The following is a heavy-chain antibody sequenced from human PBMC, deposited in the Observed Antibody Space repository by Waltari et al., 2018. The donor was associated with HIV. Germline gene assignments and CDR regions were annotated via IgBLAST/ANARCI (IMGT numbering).Heavy chain of an antibody. Sequence: VQLVESGGGVVQPGRSLRLSCEAAGFPFSSYLLHGGRQAPGRGLEWVALISLDGGDTYYTDSVEGRFTIARDNSKNTVYLQMNSLRVADTAVYYCARDKSVRDSYYGMDVWGQGTTVTVSS. J-gene: IGHJ6*02. V-gene: IGHV3-30-3*01. CDR2: ISLDGGDT. CDR3: ARDKSVRDSYYGMDV. CDR1: GFPFSSYL. D-gene: IGHD3-3*01.